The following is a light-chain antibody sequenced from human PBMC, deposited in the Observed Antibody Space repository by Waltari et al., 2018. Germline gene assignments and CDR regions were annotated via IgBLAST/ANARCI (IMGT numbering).Light chain of an antibody. V-gene: IGLV1-51*02. J-gene: IGLJ7*01. Sequence: QSVLTQPPSVSAAPGQRVTISCSGGSSNIGNNYVSWYRQFPGTAPKLLIYESTELPSGMPGRFSCSKSGTSATLDITGLQAGDEADYYCGTWDSSLSGAVFGGGTHLTVL. CDR2: EST. CDR1: SSNIGNNY. CDR3: GTWDSSLSGAV.